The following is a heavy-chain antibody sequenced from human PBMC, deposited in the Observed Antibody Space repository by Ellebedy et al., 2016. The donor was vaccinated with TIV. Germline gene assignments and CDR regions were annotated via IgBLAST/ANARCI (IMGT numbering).Heavy chain of an antibody. CDR2: IKPDGSEK. CDR3: AKGPRWQQLIPSLLDY. J-gene: IGHJ4*02. V-gene: IGHV3-7*01. CDR1: GFTFSSYW. D-gene: IGHD6-13*01. Sequence: GGSLRLSXAASGFTFSSYWMHWVRQAPGKGLEWVANIKPDGSEKYYVDSVKGRFTISRDNAKNSLYLQMNSLRAEDTAVYYCAKGPRWQQLIPSLLDYWGQGTLVTVSS.